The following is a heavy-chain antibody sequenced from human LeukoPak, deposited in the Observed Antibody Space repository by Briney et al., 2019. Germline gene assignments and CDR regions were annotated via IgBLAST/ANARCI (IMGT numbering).Heavy chain of an antibody. D-gene: IGHD5-18*01. CDR3: ANWRSYGSEIPWFDY. Sequence: PGGSLRLSCAASGFTFSSYAMHWVRQAPGKGLEGVAVISYDGSNKYYADYVKGRFTSSRDHAKNTLYLQMNSLRAEDTAVYYCANWRSYGSEIPWFDYWGQGTLVTVSS. J-gene: IGHJ4*02. CDR2: ISYDGSNK. CDR1: GFTFSSYA. V-gene: IGHV3-30-3*01.